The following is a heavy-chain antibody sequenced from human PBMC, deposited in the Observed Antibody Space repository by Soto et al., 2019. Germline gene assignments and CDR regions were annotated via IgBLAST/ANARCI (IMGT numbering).Heavy chain of an antibody. CDR1: GFTFSSYA. V-gene: IGHV3-23*01. J-gene: IGHJ5*02. D-gene: IGHD3-10*01. CDR3: ARDHPIRFGESWFDP. CDR2: LSGSGGST. Sequence: PGGSLRLSCAASGFTFSSYAMSWVRQTPGKGLEWVSTLSGSGGSTYYADSVKGQFTISRDNSKSTLYLQMNSLRAEDTAVYYCARDHPIRFGESWFDPWGQGTLVTVSS.